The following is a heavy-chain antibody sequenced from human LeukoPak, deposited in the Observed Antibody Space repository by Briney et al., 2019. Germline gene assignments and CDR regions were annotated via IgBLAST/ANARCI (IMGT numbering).Heavy chain of an antibody. D-gene: IGHD6-19*01. CDR2: ISGSGDST. CDR1: GFTFSSYA. Sequence: GGSLRLSCAASGFTFSSYAMSWVRQAPGKGLEWVSAISGSGDSTYYADSVRGRFTISRDNSKNTLYLQMNSLRAEDTAVYYCAKEGQWLVSWDYWGQGTLVTVSS. V-gene: IGHV3-23*01. J-gene: IGHJ4*02. CDR3: AKEGQWLVSWDY.